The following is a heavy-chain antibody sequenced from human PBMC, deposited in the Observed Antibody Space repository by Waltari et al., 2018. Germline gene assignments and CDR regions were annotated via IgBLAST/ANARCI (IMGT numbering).Heavy chain of an antibody. V-gene: IGHV4-4*07. CDR2: IYTSGTT. J-gene: IGHJ6*03. D-gene: IGHD6-13*01. CDR3: ARDSSNWSSYYYYYMDV. CDR1: GGSISSYY. Sequence: QVQLQESGPGLVKPSETLSLTCTVSGGSISSYYWSWIRQPAGKGLEWIGRIYTSGTTNSNPSLKRRVTMSEDTSKNQFFLRLSSVTAADTAVYYCARDSSNWSSYYYYYMDVWGKGTTVTVSS.